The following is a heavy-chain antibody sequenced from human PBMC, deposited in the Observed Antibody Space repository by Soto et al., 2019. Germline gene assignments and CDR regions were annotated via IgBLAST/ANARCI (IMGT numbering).Heavy chain of an antibody. V-gene: IGHV4-59*01. CDR2: IYYSGST. CDR3: ARVLGQQWWYSDL. CDR1: GGSISSYY. J-gene: IGHJ2*01. D-gene: IGHD6-19*01. Sequence: QVQLQESGPGLVKPSETLSLTCTVSGGSISSYYWSWIRQPPGKGLEWIGYIYYSGSTNYNPSLKSRVTISVDTSKNQFSLKLSSVTAADTAVYYCARVLGQQWWYSDLWGRGTLVTVSS.